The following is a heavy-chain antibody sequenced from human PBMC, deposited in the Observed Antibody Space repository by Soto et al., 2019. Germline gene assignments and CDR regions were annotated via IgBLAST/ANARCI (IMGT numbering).Heavy chain of an antibody. V-gene: IGHV3-33*08. Sequence: PGGSLRLSWAASGFTFSSYCMRWVRQAPGKGLEWVAVIWYDGSNKYYADSVKGRFTISRDNSKNPLYLQMNSLRAEDTAVYYCARGYDILTRSRNYYYGMDGWGQGTTVTVSS. CDR3: ARGYDILTRSRNYYYGMDG. J-gene: IGHJ6*02. CDR2: IWYDGSNK. CDR1: GFTFSSYC. D-gene: IGHD3-9*01.